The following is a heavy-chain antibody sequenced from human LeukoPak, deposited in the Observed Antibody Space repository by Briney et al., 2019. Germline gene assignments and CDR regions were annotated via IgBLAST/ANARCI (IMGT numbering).Heavy chain of an antibody. CDR3: ATTCGWLQFPFDY. Sequence: GASVKVSCKASGYTFTGYYMHWVRQAPGQGLEWMGWINPNSGGTNYAQKFQGRVTMTRDTSISTAYMELSRLRSDDTAVYYCATTCGWLQFPFDYWGQGTLVTVSS. D-gene: IGHD5-24*01. J-gene: IGHJ4*02. CDR2: INPNSGGT. V-gene: IGHV1-2*02. CDR1: GYTFTGYY.